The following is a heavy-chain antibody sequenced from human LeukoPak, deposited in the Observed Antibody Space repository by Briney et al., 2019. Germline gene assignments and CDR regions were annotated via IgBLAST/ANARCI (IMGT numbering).Heavy chain of an antibody. CDR1: GFTFSSYG. CDR3: ARDSIAAAGIDY. V-gene: IGHV3-33*01. CDR2: IWYDGSNK. D-gene: IGHD6-13*01. J-gene: IGHJ4*02. Sequence: PGRSLRLSCAASGFTFSSYGMHWVRQAPGKGLEWVAVIWYDGSNKYYADSVKGRFTISRDNSKNTLYLQMNSLRAEDTAVYYCARDSIAAAGIDYWGQGTLVTVSP.